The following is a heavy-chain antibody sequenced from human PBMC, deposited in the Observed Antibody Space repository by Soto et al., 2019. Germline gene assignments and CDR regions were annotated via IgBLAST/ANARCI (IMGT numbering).Heavy chain of an antibody. CDR3: ATLWGQD. D-gene: IGHD3-10*01. CDR1: GGSISSSSYY. J-gene: IGHJ4*02. V-gene: IGHV4-39*01. CDR2: IYYSGST. Sequence: QLQLQESGPGLVKPSATLSLTCTVSGGSISSSSYYWGWIRQPPGKGLEWIGCIYYSGSTYYNPFPKSRATISVATSKNQFSLKLSSVTAADTAVYYCATLWGQDWGQGTLVTSSS.